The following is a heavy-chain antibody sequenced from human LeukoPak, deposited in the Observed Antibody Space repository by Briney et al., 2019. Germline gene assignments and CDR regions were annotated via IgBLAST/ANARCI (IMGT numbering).Heavy chain of an antibody. Sequence: GGSLRLSFAASGFTFSSYAMSWVRQAPGKGLEWISAISGSGGSTYYADSVRGRFTISRDNSKNTLYLQMNSLRAEDTAVYYCAISGSGWSYYFDYWGQGTLVTVSS. CDR2: ISGSGGST. D-gene: IGHD6-19*01. CDR1: GFTFSSYA. CDR3: AISGSGWSYYFDY. V-gene: IGHV3-23*01. J-gene: IGHJ4*02.